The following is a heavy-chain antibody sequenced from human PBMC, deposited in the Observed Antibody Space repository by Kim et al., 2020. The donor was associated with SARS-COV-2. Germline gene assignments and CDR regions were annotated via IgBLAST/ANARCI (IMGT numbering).Heavy chain of an antibody. CDR3: VRRDQNCTGRTCYSVGYFQY. Sequence: GESLKISCKTSGYKFTNFWIAWVRQTPGKGLEWMGNIFPDDSDTRYSPSFQAQVTISADKSISTAYLQWSSLKPSDTAIYYCVRRDQNCTGRTCYSVGYFQYWGHGTLVTVSS. CDR1: GYKFTNFW. CDR2: IFPDDSDT. V-gene: IGHV5-51*01. J-gene: IGHJ1*01. D-gene: IGHD2-15*01.